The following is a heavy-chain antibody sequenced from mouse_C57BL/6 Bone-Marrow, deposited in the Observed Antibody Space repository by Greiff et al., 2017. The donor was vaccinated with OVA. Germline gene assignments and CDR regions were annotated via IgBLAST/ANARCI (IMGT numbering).Heavy chain of an antibody. CDR3: TRDHYYGSRSYWYFDV. V-gene: IGHV5-9-1*02. CDR2: ISSGGDYI. J-gene: IGHJ1*03. CDR1: GFTFSSYA. D-gene: IGHD1-1*01. Sequence: EVQLVESGEGLVKPGGSLKLSCAASGFTFSSYAMSWVRQTPEKRLEWVAYISSGGDYIYYADTVKGRFTISRDNARNTLYLQMSSLKSEDTAMYYCTRDHYYGSRSYWYFDVWGTGTTVTVSS.